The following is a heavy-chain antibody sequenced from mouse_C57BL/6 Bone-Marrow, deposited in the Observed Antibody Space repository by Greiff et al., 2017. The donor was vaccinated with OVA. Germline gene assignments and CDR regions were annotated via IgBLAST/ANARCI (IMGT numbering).Heavy chain of an antibody. J-gene: IGHJ4*01. D-gene: IGHD1-1*01. V-gene: IGHV5-6*01. CDR2: ISSGGSYT. CDR1: GFTFSSYG. Sequence: EVKLMESGGDLVKPGGSLKLSCAASGFTFSSYGMSWVRQTPDKRLEWVATISSGGSYTYYPDSVKGRFTISRDNAKNTLYLQMSSLKSEDTAMYYCARHAPYYYGSRTNYYAMDYWGQGTSVTVSS. CDR3: ARHAPYYYGSRTNYYAMDY.